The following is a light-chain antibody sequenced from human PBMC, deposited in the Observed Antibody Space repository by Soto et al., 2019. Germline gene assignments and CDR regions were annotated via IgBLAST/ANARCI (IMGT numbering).Light chain of an antibody. J-gene: IGKJ4*02. V-gene: IGKV3-15*01. CDR2: GAS. CDR3: HPYNNPCT. Sequence: GMTQSHAPLSVSPSERATPSCRSSQSVSSNVAWYQQKPGQAPRLLIYGASTGATGLPARCSGGGSGTVFTLTSSLLPSDDSGLYYRHPYNNPCTLGEGTKVDIK. CDR1: QSVSSN.